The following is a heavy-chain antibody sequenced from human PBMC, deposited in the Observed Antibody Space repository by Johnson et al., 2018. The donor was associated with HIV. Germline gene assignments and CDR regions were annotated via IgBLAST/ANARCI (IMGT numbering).Heavy chain of an antibody. Sequence: MQLVESGGGLVQPGRSLRLSCTASGFTFGDYAMSWFRQAPGKGLEWVGFIRSKAYGGTTEYAASVKGRFTISRDDSKSIAYLQMNSLKTEDTAVYYCTRTSTGVYDLHAFDIWGHVTMVTVSS. CDR3: TRTSTGVYDLHAFDI. CDR2: IRSKAYGGTT. D-gene: IGHD3-3*01. CDR1: GFTFGDYA. V-gene: IGHV3-49*03. J-gene: IGHJ3*02.